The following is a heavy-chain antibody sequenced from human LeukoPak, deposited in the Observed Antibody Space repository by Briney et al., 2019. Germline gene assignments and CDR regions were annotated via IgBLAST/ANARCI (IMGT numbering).Heavy chain of an antibody. CDR1: GYTFTSYG. V-gene: IGHV1-69*13. J-gene: IGHJ4*02. CDR2: IIPIFGTA. D-gene: IGHD6-19*01. Sequence: GASVKVSCKASGYTFTSYGISWVRQAPGQGLEWMGGIIPIFGTANYAQKFQGRVTITADESTSTAYMELSSLRSEDTAVYYCARTGYSSGWGGWGQGTLVTVSS. CDR3: ARTGYSSGWGG.